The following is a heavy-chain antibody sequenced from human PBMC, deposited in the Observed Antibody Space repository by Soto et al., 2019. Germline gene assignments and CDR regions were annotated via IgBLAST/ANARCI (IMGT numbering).Heavy chain of an antibody. J-gene: IGHJ4*02. CDR3: AGSQAATGTALVL. D-gene: IGHD6-13*01. V-gene: IGHV6-1*01. Sequence: SQTLSLTCVISGYSVSSKSGAWNWIIQSPSRGLEWLGRTYYRSKWYTDYGVTVKGRITINPDTSRNQFSLQLNSVTPEDAAVYYCAGSQAATGTALVLWGQGILVTVSS. CDR1: GYSVSSKSGA. CDR2: TYYRSKWYT.